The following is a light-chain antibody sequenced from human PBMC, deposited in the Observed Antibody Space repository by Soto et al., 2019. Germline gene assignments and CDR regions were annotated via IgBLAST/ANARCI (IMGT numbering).Light chain of an antibody. CDR1: QSVSSSY. CDR2: ADS. V-gene: IGKV3-11*02. CDR3: HQRQSWPRT. J-gene: IGKJ1*01. Sequence: EIVLTQSPATLSLSPGERATLSCRASQSVSSSYLAWYQQKPGQAPRLLIYADSNRATGIPARFSGSGSGRDFTLTISSLEPEDFSVYYCHQRQSWPRTFGQGTKVDNK.